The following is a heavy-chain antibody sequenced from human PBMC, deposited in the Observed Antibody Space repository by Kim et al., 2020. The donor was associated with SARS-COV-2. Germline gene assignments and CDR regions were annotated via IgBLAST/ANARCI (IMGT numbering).Heavy chain of an antibody. V-gene: IGHV1-3*01. J-gene: IGHJ2*01. D-gene: IGHD6-13*01. Sequence: ASVKVSCKASGYTFTSYAMHWVRQAPGQRLEWMGWINAGNGNTKYSQKFQGRVTITRDTSASTAYMELSSLRSEDTAVYYCARESNMLRVWEQQLVRDWYFDLWGRGTLVTVSS. CDR3: ARESNMLRVWEQQLVRDWYFDL. CDR2: INAGNGNT. CDR1: GYTFTSYA.